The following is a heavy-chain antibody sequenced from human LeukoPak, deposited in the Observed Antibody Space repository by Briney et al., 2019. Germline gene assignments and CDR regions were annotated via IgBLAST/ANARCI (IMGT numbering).Heavy chain of an antibody. CDR3: ARASGDIVETATMGSY. Sequence: PGGSLRLSCAASGFSISNDWMSWVRQAPGKGLEWVSSISSSSSSIYYADSVKGRFTISRDNAKNSLYLQMDSLRAEDTAVYYCARASGDIVETATMGSYWGQGTLVTVSS. CDR1: GFSISNDW. D-gene: IGHD5-18*01. V-gene: IGHV3-21*01. J-gene: IGHJ4*02. CDR2: ISSSSSSI.